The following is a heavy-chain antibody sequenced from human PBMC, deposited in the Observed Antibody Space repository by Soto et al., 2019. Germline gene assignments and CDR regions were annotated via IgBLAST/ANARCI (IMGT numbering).Heavy chain of an antibody. J-gene: IGHJ6*02. CDR3: ARDPSRGYSGYDWRYYYYGMDV. V-gene: IGHV1-69*08. CDR1: GGTFSSYT. Sequence: QVQLVQSGAEVKKPGSSVKVSCKASGGTFSSYTISWVRQAPGQGLEWMGRIIPILGIANNAQKCQGRVTITADKSTSTAYMELSSLRSEDTAVYYCARDPSRGYSGYDWRYYYYGMDVWGQGTTVTVSS. D-gene: IGHD5-12*01. CDR2: IIPILGIA.